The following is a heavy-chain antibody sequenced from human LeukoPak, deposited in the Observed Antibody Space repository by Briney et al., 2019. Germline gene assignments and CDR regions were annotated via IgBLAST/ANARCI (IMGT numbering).Heavy chain of an antibody. D-gene: IGHD1-1*01. CDR2: IIPILGIA. CDR1: GGTFSSYA. CDR3: ARAGRGPIAAY. Sequence: ASVKVSCKASGGTFSSYAISWVRQAPGQGLEWMGRIIPILGIANYAQKFQGRVTITADKSTSTAYMELSSLRSEDTAVYYCARAGRGPIAAYWGQGTLVTVSS. V-gene: IGHV1-69*04. J-gene: IGHJ4*02.